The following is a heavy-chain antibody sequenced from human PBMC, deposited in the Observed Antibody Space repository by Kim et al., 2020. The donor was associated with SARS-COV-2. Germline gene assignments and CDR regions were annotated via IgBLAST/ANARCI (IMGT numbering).Heavy chain of an antibody. CDR2: INPSGGST. Sequence: ASVKVSCKASGYTFTSYYMHWVRQAPGQGLEWMGIINPSGGSTSYAQKFQGRVTMTRDTSTSTVYMELRSLRSEDTAVYYCARERHCSSTSCYAYGMDVWGQGTTVTVSS. D-gene: IGHD2-2*01. CDR3: ARERHCSSTSCYAYGMDV. CDR1: GYTFTSYY. J-gene: IGHJ6*02. V-gene: IGHV1-46*01.